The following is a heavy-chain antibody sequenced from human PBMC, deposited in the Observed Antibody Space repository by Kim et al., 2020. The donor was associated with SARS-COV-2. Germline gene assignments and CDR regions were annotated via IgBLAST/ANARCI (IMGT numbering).Heavy chain of an antibody. Sequence: SETLSLTCAVYGGSFSGYYWSWIRQPPGKGLEWIGEINHSGSTNYNPSLKSRVTISVDTSKNQFSLKLSSVTAADTAVYYCARGGGPYGGNSRDFDYWGQGTLVTVSS. V-gene: IGHV4-34*01. CDR3: ARGGGPYGGNSRDFDY. CDR1: GGSFSGYY. J-gene: IGHJ4*02. D-gene: IGHD4-17*01. CDR2: INHSGST.